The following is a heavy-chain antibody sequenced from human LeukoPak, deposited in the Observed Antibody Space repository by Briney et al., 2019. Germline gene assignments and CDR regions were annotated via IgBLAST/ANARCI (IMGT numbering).Heavy chain of an antibody. CDR1: GGSISSYY. V-gene: IGHV4-59*08. Sequence: SETLSLTCTVSGGSISSYYWSWIRQPPGKGLKWIGYIYYSGSTNYNPSLKSRVTISVDTSKNQFSLKLSSVTAADTAVYYCASTTVVTQLDYWGQGTLVTVSS. D-gene: IGHD4-23*01. CDR2: IYYSGST. J-gene: IGHJ4*02. CDR3: ASTTVVTQLDY.